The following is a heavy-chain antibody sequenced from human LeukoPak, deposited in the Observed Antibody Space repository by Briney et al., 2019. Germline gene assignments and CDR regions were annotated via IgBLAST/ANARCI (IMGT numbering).Heavy chain of an antibody. V-gene: IGHV3-74*01. CDR3: ARAGHDSSGYHYDYHYGMDV. CDR2: ISTDGYTT. J-gene: IGHJ6*02. D-gene: IGHD3-22*01. Sequence: GGSLRLSCAASGLAFSAYKMHWVRQAPRKGLVWVSRISTDGYTTDYADFVQGRFTASRDNTKNTWYLEMNSLRAEDTAVYYCARAGHDSSGYHYDYHYGMDVWGQGTTVTVSS. CDR1: GLAFSAYK.